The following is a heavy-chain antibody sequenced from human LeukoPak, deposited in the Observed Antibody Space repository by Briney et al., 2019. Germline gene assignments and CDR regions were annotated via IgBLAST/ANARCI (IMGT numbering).Heavy chain of an antibody. J-gene: IGHJ6*03. CDR2: IIPIFGTA. CDR3: ARCGRGGYSGYDPYYYSYYNMDA. Sequence: ASVKVSCKASGGTFSSYAISWVRQAPGQGLEWMGGIIPIFGTANYAQKFQGRVTITTDESTSTAYMELSSLRSEDTAVYYCARCGRGGYSGYDPYYYSYYNMDAGGKGTTVTVS. CDR1: GGTFSSYA. D-gene: IGHD5-12*01. V-gene: IGHV1-69*05.